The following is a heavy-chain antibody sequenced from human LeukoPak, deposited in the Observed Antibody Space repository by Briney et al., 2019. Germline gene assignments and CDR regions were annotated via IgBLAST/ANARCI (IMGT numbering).Heavy chain of an antibody. CDR3: AKALGYYYDSSGPFDY. Sequence: QPGGSLRHSCAASGFTFSSYAMSWVRQAPGKGLEWVSAISGSGGSTYYADSVKGRFTISRDNSKNTLYLQMNSLRAEDTAVYYCAKALGYYYDSSGPFDYWGQGTLVTVSS. V-gene: IGHV3-23*01. J-gene: IGHJ4*02. CDR2: ISGSGGST. CDR1: GFTFSSYA. D-gene: IGHD3-22*01.